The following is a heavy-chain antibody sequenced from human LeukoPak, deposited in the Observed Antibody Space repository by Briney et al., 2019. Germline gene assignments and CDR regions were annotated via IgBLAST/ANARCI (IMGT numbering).Heavy chain of an antibody. CDR1: GGSISSYY. CDR2: IYTSGIT. J-gene: IGHJ4*02. Sequence: SETLSLTCTVSGGSISSYYWSWIRQPPGKGLEWIGYIYTSGITNYNPSLKSRDTISVDTSKNQFSLKLTSVTAADTAVYYCARRLDDWGQGTLVTVSS. V-gene: IGHV4-4*08. CDR3: ARRLDD.